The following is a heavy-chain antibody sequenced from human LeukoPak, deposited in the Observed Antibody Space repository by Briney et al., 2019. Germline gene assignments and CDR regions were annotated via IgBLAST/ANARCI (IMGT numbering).Heavy chain of an antibody. CDR3: ARGPSGSYGLDS. V-gene: IGHV3-48*03. CDR1: GFTFSSYE. D-gene: IGHD1-26*01. CDR2: ISSSGSTI. J-gene: IGHJ4*02. Sequence: GGSLRLSCAASGFTFSSYEMNWVRQAPGKGLEWVSYISSSGSTIYYADSVKGRFTISRDNAKNSLYLQMNSLRAEDTAVYYCARGPSGSYGLDSWGQGILVTVSS.